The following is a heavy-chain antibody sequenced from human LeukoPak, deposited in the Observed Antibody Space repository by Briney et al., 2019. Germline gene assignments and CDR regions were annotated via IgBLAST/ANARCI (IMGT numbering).Heavy chain of an antibody. CDR3: ARRRYGDYEFHFDP. Sequence: KSSETLSLTCTVSGGSISSYYWSWIRQPPGKGLEWIGYIYYSGSTNYNPSLKSRVTISVDTSKNQFSLKLSSVTAADTAVYYCARRRYGDYEFHFDPWGQGTLVTVSS. D-gene: IGHD4-17*01. CDR2: IYYSGST. V-gene: IGHV4-59*08. CDR1: GGSISSYY. J-gene: IGHJ5*02.